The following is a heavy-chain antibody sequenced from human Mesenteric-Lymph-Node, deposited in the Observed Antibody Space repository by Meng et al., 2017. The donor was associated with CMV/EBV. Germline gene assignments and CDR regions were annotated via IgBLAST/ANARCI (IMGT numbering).Heavy chain of an antibody. Sequence: SISTSGYYWSWIRQHPGKGLAWIGYIFYSGTTYSNPSLKSPVTISGDTSKNQFSLTLSSVTAADTAVYYCARGCSATNCYTGGFDSWGQGILVTVSS. V-gene: IGHV4-31*01. D-gene: IGHD2-2*02. J-gene: IGHJ4*02. CDR3: ARGCSATNCYTGGFDS. CDR2: IFYSGTT. CDR1: SISTSGYY.